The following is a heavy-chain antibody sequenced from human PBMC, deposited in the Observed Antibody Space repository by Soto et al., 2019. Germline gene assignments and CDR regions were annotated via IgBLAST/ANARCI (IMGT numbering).Heavy chain of an antibody. V-gene: IGHV3-23*01. Sequence: GGSLRLSCAASGFTFSSYAMSWVRQAPGKGLEWVSAISGSGGSKYYADSGKGRFTISRDNSKNTLYLQMISLRAEDTAVYYCARRGDCWSGFSYYYYMDVWGKGTTVTVSS. CDR2: ISGSGGSK. CDR1: GFTFSSYA. J-gene: IGHJ6*03. D-gene: IGHD3-3*01. CDR3: ARRGDCWSGFSYYYYMDV.